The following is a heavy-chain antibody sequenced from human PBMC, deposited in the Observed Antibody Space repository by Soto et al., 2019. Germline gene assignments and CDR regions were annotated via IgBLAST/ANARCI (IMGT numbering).Heavy chain of an antibody. CDR2: INNAGTT. J-gene: IGHJ6*02. CDR1: GFDASVNF. Sequence: GRSLRLSCAASGFDASVNFMTWVRQAPGRGLEWVSVINNAGTTFYADSVKGRFTISGDKSKNTLYLQMNSLRVEDTAIYYCVRENYYYGMDVWGQGTAVTVSS. V-gene: IGHV3-66*01. CDR3: VRENYYYGMDV.